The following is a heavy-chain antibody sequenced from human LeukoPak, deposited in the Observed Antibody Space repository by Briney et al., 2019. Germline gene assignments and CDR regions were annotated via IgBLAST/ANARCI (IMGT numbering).Heavy chain of an antibody. V-gene: IGHV4-38-2*02. CDR2: IYHSGST. CDR1: GYSISSGYY. J-gene: IGHJ4*02. Sequence: SETLSLTCTVSGYSISSGYYWGWIRQPPGKGLEWIGSIYHSGSTYYNPSLKSRVTISVDTSKNQFSLKLSSVAAAGTAVYYCARRGATIDYWGQGTLVTVSS. CDR3: ARRGATIDY. D-gene: IGHD1-26*01.